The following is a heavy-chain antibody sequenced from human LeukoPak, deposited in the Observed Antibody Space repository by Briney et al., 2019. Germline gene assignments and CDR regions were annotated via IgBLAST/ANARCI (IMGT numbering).Heavy chain of an antibody. CDR1: GGSISDYY. Sequence: KPSETLSLTCTVSGGSISDYYWTWIRQPPGKGLEWIGYIYNTGSTNYNPSLKSRVTISVDTSKNQFSLKLSSVTAADTAIYYCARVPYDSSAYGASLDYWGQGTLVTVSS. CDR3: ARVPYDSSAYGASLDY. J-gene: IGHJ4*02. D-gene: IGHD3-22*01. V-gene: IGHV4-59*01. CDR2: IYNTGST.